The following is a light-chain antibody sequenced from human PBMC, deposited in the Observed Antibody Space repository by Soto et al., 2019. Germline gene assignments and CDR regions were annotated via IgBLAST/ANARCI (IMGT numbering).Light chain of an antibody. J-gene: IGKJ1*01. Sequence: DTQMTQSPFSVSASVGDRVIITCRAGQDINSWLAWYQQKPRKAPKLLIYAASSLQSGVPSRFSGSGSGTDFTLTINSLQPEDFATYYCQQTNSFPRTFGQGTKVEV. CDR3: QQTNSFPRT. V-gene: IGKV1-12*01. CDR2: AAS. CDR1: QDINSW.